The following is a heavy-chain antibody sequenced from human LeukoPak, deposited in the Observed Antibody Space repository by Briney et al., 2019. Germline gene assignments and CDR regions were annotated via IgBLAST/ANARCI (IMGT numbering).Heavy chain of an antibody. CDR3: ARGLTYPRYFEFSWFDP. CDR1: GGSISSGSYY. V-gene: IGHV4-61*02. J-gene: IGHJ5*02. CDR2: IYTSGST. D-gene: IGHD3-9*01. Sequence: SETLSLTCTVSGGSISSGSYYWNWIRQPAGKGLEWIGRIYTSGSTKYNPSLKSRVTISVDTSKNQFSLKLSSVTAADTAVYYCARGLTYPRYFEFSWFDPWGQGTRVTVSS.